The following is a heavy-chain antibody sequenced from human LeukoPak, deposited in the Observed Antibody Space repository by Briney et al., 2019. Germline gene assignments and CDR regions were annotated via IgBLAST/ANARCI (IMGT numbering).Heavy chain of an antibody. Sequence: PGGSLRLSCAASGFAFSIYHMNWVRQAPGKGLEWVSYISAGNRAIYYADSVKGRFTISRDDAKNSVYLQMNSLRAEDTAVYYCARDSSRGYAADYCGQGTLVTVSS. D-gene: IGHD5-12*01. CDR1: GFAFSIYH. V-gene: IGHV3-48*04. J-gene: IGHJ4*02. CDR2: ISAGNRAI. CDR3: ARDSSRGYAADY.